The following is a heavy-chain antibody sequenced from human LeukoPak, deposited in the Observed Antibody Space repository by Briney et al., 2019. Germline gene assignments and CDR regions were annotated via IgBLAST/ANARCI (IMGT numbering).Heavy chain of an antibody. CDR2: ISSSSSTI. D-gene: IGHD3-10*01. V-gene: IGHV3-48*01. Sequence: GGSLRLSCAASGFIFSSYSMNWVRQAPGKGLEWVSYISSSSSTIYYTDSVEGRFTISRDNAKNSLYLQMNSLRAEDTAVYYCATGGLYYGSGSYSAFDIWGQGTMVTVSS. CDR3: ATGGLYYGSGSYSAFDI. CDR1: GFIFSSYS. J-gene: IGHJ3*02.